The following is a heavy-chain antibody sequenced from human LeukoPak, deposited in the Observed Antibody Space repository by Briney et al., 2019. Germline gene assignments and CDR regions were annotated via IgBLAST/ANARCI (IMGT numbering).Heavy chain of an antibody. CDR1: GFTFGSFA. CDR3: AKSDYFDY. D-gene: IGHD3-3*01. CDR2: INSSGSGT. J-gene: IGHJ4*02. Sequence: GGSLRLSCAVSGFTFGSFAMSWVRQAPGKGLEWVSVINSSGSGTYYADSVKGRFTISRDNSKNTLYLEMNSLRAEDTAIYYCAKSDYFDYWGQGTLVTVSS. V-gene: IGHV3-23*01.